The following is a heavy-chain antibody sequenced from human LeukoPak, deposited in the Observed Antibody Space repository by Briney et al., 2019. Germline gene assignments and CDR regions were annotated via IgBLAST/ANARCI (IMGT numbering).Heavy chain of an antibody. CDR1: GYTFTSYY. J-gene: IGHJ6*03. V-gene: IGHV1-46*01. D-gene: IGHD4-17*01. CDR3: ARVDYGDLYYYYYMDV. Sequence: ASVKVSCKASGYTFTSYYMHWVRQAPGRGLEWMGIINPSGGSTNYAQKLQGRVTMTTDTSTSTAYMELRSLRSDDTAVYYCARVDYGDLYYYYYMDVWGKGTTVTVSS. CDR2: INPSGGST.